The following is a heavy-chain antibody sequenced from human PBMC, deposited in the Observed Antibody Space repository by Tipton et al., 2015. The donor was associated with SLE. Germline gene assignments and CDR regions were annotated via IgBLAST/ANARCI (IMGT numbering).Heavy chain of an antibody. D-gene: IGHD3-16*01. CDR2: ISYDVSNT. V-gene: IGHV3-30*04. J-gene: IGHJ3*02. CDR1: GFIFCSYE. Sequence: SLRLSCAASGFIFCSYEMHWVRQAPGKGLEWVTAISYDVSNTYYADSVKGRFTISRDNAKNSLYLQMDSLRAEDTAVYYCARDQSPVVSGNYQDAFDIWGQGTMVTVSS. CDR3: ARDQSPVVSGNYQDAFDI.